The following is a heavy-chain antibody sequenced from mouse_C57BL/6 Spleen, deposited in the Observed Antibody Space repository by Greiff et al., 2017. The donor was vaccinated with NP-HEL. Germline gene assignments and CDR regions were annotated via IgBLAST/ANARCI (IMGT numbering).Heavy chain of an antibody. J-gene: IGHJ2*01. CDR3: ARGAGSTLYYFDY. V-gene: IGHV1-80*01. CDR2: IYPGDGDT. CDR1: GYAFSSYW. D-gene: IGHD1-1*01. Sequence: VQLQQSGAELVKPGASVKISCKASGYAFSSYWMNWVKQRPGKGLEWIGQIYPGDGDTNYNGKFKGKATLTADKSSSPAYMQLSSLTSEDSAVYFCARGAGSTLYYFDYWGQGTTLTVSS.